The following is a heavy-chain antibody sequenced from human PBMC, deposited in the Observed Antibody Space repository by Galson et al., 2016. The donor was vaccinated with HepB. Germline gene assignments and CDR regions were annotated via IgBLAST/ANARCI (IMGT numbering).Heavy chain of an antibody. J-gene: IGHJ6*02. Sequence: SLRLSCAASGFTFDDYAMHWVRQAPGKGLEWVSTISWNSVSKDYAESVKGRFTISRDNAKNSLHLQMNGLRAEDTALYYCAKEYLGYYYYGMDVWGQGAQVTVSS. CDR3: AKEYLGYYYYGMDV. CDR1: GFTFDDYA. V-gene: IGHV3-9*01. CDR2: ISWNSVSK.